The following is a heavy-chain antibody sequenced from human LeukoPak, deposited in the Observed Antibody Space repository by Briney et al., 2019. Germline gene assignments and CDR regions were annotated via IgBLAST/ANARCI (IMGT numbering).Heavy chain of an antibody. CDR3: ATRITMVRGVMFDY. J-gene: IGHJ4*02. CDR1: GFTFSSFG. Sequence: SGGSLRLSCAASGFTFSSFGMSWVRQAPGKGLEWVSAISGNGGSTYYADYVKGRFAISRDTSKNTLYLQMNSLRAEDTAVYYCATRITMVRGVMFDYWGQGTLVTVSS. V-gene: IGHV3-23*01. D-gene: IGHD3-10*01. CDR2: ISGNGGST.